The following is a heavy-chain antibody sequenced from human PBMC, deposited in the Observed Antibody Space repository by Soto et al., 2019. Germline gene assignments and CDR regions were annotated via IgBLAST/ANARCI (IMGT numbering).Heavy chain of an antibody. CDR1: GYTFTGSY. V-gene: IGHV1-2*02. CDR2: INPNSGDT. Sequence: QVQLVQSGTEVKKPGASVKVSCKASGYTFTGSYMHWVRQAPGQGLEWMGWINPNSGDTNYAQKFQGRVTMTRDTSISTAYMEVSRLRSDDTAVYYCARGVDIPMVYYYYGMDVWGQGTTVTFAS. CDR3: ARGVDIPMVYYYYGMDV. D-gene: IGHD2-8*01. J-gene: IGHJ6*02.